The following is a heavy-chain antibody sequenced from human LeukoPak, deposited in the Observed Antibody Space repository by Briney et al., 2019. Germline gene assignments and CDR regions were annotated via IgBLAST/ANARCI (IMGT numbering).Heavy chain of an antibody. D-gene: IGHD2-2*03. J-gene: IGHJ4*02. CDR3: ARGGSLDIVVVPAAMPAATMYCGGDCFDY. CDR1: GGSISSYY. CDR2: IYTSGIT. Sequence: SETLSLTCTVSGGSISSYYWSWIRQPAGKGLEWIGRIYTSGITNYNPSLKSRVTMSVDTSKNQFSLKLSSVTAADTAVYYCARGGSLDIVVVPAAMPAATMYCGGDCFDYWGQGTLVTVSS. V-gene: IGHV4-4*07.